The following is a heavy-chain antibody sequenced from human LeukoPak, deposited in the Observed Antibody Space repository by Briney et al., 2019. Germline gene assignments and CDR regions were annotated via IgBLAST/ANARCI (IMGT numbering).Heavy chain of an antibody. J-gene: IGHJ3*02. Sequence: SETLSLTCTVSGGSISSDYWSWIRQPPGKGLEWIGYIYYSGSTNYNPSLKSRVTISVDTSKNQFSLKLSSVTAADTAVYYCARLYYYDSSGDAFDIWGQGTMVTVSS. D-gene: IGHD3-22*01. V-gene: IGHV4-59*08. CDR2: IYYSGST. CDR3: ARLYYYDSSGDAFDI. CDR1: GGSISSDY.